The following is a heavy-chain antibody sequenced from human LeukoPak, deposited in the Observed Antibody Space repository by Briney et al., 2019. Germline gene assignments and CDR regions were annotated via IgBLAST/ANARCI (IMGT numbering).Heavy chain of an antibody. D-gene: IGHD1-26*01. J-gene: IGHJ5*02. CDR3: AKGPYSGFS. Sequence: GGSLRLSCAASGFTFSTFAMIWVRQPPGKGLEWVSSIFPSGGEIHYADSVRGRFTISRDNSKSTLSLQMNSLRAEDTAIYYCAKGPYSGFSWGQGTLVTVSS. CDR2: IFPSGGEI. V-gene: IGHV3-23*01. CDR1: GFTFSTFA.